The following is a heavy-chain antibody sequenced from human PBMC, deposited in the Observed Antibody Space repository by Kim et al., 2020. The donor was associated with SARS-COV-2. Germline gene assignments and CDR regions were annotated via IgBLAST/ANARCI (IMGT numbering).Heavy chain of an antibody. V-gene: IGHV4-39*01. J-gene: IGHJ5*02. Sequence: SLKSRVTISVDTSKNQFSLKLSSVTAADTAVYYCARHRVYGSGATLLFDPWGQGTLVTVSS. CDR3: ARHRVYGSGATLLFDP. D-gene: IGHD3-10*01.